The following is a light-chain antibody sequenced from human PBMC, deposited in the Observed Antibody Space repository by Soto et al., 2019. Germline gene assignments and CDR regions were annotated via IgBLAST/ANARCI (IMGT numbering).Light chain of an antibody. V-gene: IGLV2-23*03. CDR3: CSYARSRIV. CDR2: EGS. Sequence: QSALTQPRSVSGSPGQSVTISCTGTSSDVGGYNYVSWYQQHPDKAPKLMIYEGSKRPSGVSNRFSGSKSGDRASLRISGLQAEDEADYYCCSYARSRIVFGTGTKVTVL. CDR1: SSDVGGYNY. J-gene: IGLJ1*01.